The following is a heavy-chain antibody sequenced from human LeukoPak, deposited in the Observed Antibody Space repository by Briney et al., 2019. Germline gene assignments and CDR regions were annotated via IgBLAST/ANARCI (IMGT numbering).Heavy chain of an antibody. CDR3: ARVKRRYQVLKPLHETPSHYFDY. V-gene: IGHV4-4*02. CDR2: IYYSGST. Sequence: SETLSLTCAVSGGSISSSNWWSWVRRPPGKGLEWIGSIYYSGSTYYNPSLKSRVTISLDTSKNQFSLKLSSVTAADTAMYYCARVKRRYQVLKPLHETPSHYFDYWGQGTLVTVSS. J-gene: IGHJ4*02. D-gene: IGHD2-2*01. CDR1: GGSISSSNW.